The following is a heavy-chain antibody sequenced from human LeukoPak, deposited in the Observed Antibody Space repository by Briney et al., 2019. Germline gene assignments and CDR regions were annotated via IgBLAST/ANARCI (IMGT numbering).Heavy chain of an antibody. D-gene: IGHD5-12*01. V-gene: IGHV3-13*01. CDR3: ARAGGYSGYDALDYFDY. CDR1: GFTFSSYD. Sequence: GGSLRLSCAASGFTFSSYDMHWVRQATGKGLEWVSAIGTAGDTYYPGSVKGRFTISRENAKNSLYLQMNSLRAGDTAVYYCARAGGYSGYDALDYFDYWGQGTLVTVSS. CDR2: IGTAGDT. J-gene: IGHJ4*02.